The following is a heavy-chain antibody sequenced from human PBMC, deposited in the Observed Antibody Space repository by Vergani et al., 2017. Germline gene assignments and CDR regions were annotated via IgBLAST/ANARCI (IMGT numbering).Heavy chain of an antibody. CDR3: AKANPRNSGYDYLYYYHAMDV. V-gene: IGHV3-23*01. CDR2: ISGSGGST. CDR1: GFTFNHYA. Sequence: EVQLLESGGDLVQPGGSLRLSCAASGFTFNHYAMNWVRQAPGKGLEWVSGISGSGGSTYYAASVKGRFTISRDSSKNTLYRQMNSLSAGDTAVYYCAKANPRNSGYDYLYYYHAMDVWGQGTTVTVSS. J-gene: IGHJ6*02. D-gene: IGHD5-12*01.